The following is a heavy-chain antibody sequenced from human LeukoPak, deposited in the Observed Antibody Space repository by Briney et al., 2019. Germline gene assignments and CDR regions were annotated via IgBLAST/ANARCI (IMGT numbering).Heavy chain of an antibody. CDR3: AREVEYYDSSGYRPHAFDI. V-gene: IGHV4-39*02. D-gene: IGHD3-22*01. Sequence: SGTLSLTCTVSGGSIISNNHYWGWTRQPPGKGLEWFGSISYSGGTAYNPSLRSRVTISVDTSKNQFSLKVNSVTAADTAVYYCAREVEYYDSSGYRPHAFDIWGQGTLVTVSA. J-gene: IGHJ3*02. CDR2: ISYSGGT. CDR1: GGSIISNNHY.